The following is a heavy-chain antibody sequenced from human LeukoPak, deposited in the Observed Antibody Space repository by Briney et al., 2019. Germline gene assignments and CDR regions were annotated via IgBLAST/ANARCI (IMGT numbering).Heavy chain of an antibody. J-gene: IGHJ5*02. CDR2: IYYSGST. CDR1: GDSVSSYY. V-gene: IGHV4-59*02. Sequence: PSETLSLTCTVSGDSVSSYYWSWIRQPPGKGLEWIGYIYYSGSTKYNPSLKSRVTISVDTSKNQFSLKLSSVTAADTAVYYCARGGTTVTPGLLWFDPWGQGTLVTVSS. D-gene: IGHD4-17*01. CDR3: ARGGTTVTPGLLWFDP.